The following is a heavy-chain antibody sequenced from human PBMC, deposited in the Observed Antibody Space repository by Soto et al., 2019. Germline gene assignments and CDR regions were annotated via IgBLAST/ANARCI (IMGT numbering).Heavy chain of an antibody. CDR1: GDTFDTFA. D-gene: IGHD1-1*01. Sequence: QVQLVQSGAEVLKPGSSVKLSCKTSGDTFDTFAISWVRQAPGHGLEWMGGIIPICRTPDYTQKFQGRVTITADVSTSTAYMELSSLRSEDTAVYYCARDKGRGQLGGKYYSALDVWGQWTTVTVSS. CDR3: ARDKGRGQLGGKYYSALDV. V-gene: IGHV1-69*12. J-gene: IGHJ6*02. CDR2: IIPICRTP.